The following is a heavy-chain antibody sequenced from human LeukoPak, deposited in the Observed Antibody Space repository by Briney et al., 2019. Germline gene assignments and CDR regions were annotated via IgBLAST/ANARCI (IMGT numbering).Heavy chain of an antibody. D-gene: IGHD3-3*01. CDR2: INTDTGNP. CDR1: GYTFTSYA. J-gene: IGHJ6*02. V-gene: IGHV7-4-1*02. CDR3: ARDAGRFLEFEGRYYYYYYGMDV. Sequence: GASVKVSCKASGYTFTSYAMNWVRQAPGQGLEWMGWINTDTGNPTYAQGFTGRFVFSLDTSVSTAYLQISSLKAEDTAVYYCARDAGRFLEFEGRYYYYYYGMDVWGQGTTVTVSS.